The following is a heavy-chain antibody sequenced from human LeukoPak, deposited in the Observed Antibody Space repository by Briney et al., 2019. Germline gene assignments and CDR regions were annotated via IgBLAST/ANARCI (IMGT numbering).Heavy chain of an antibody. J-gene: IGHJ6*02. Sequence: ASVKVSCKASGYTFTSYGISWVRQAPGQGLEWMGWISAYNGNTNYVQKLQGRVTMTTDTSTSTAYMELRSLRSDDTAVYYCARKGFYGSGSYYTNVHYYYGMDVWGQGTTVTVSS. CDR2: ISAYNGNT. CDR1: GYTFTSYG. CDR3: ARKGFYGSGSYYTNVHYYYGMDV. D-gene: IGHD3-10*01. V-gene: IGHV1-18*01.